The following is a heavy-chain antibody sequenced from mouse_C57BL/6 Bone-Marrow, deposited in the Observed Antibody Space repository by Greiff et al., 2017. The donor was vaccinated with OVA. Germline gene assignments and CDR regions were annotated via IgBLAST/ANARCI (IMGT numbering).Heavy chain of an antibody. Sequence: VKLQESGGGLVKPGGSLKLSCAASGFTFSSYAMSWVRQTPEKRLEWVATISDGGSYTYYPDNVKGRFTISRDNAKNNLYLQMSHLKSEDTAMYYCARSMLLDYWGQGTTLTVSS. CDR2: ISDGGSYT. V-gene: IGHV5-4*03. J-gene: IGHJ2*01. CDR1: GFTFSSYA. CDR3: ARSMLLDY. D-gene: IGHD2-3*01.